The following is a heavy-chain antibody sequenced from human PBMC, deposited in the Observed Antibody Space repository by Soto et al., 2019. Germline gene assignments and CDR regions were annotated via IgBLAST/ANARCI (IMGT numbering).Heavy chain of an antibody. Sequence: PSETLSLTCTVSGGSISSSNYHWGWIRQPPGKGLEWIGSMYYSGSTYYNPSLKSRVTISVDTSKNQFSLKLSSVTAADTAVYYCAKGIMAHDYWGQGTLVTVSS. J-gene: IGHJ4*02. CDR1: GGSISSSNYH. CDR3: AKGIMAHDY. V-gene: IGHV4-39*01. D-gene: IGHD3-16*01. CDR2: MYYSGST.